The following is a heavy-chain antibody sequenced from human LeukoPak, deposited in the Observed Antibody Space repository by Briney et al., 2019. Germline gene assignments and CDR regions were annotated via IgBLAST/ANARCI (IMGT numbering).Heavy chain of an antibody. CDR1: GYTFTGYY. CDR2: IIPIFGTA. Sequence: RASVKVSCKASGYTFTGYYMHWVRQAPGQGLEWMGRIIPIFGTANYAQKFQGRVTITTDESTSTAYMELSSLRSEDTAVYYCARADKGYCSGGSCSTHLNYWGQGTLVTVSS. D-gene: IGHD2-15*01. J-gene: IGHJ4*02. CDR3: ARADKGYCSGGSCSTHLNY. V-gene: IGHV1-69*05.